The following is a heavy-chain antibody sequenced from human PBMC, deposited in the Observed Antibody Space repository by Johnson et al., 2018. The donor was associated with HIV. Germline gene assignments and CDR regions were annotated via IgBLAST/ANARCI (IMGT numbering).Heavy chain of an antibody. V-gene: IGHV3-30*04. CDR2: ISYDAITK. CDR1: GFTFSTCA. D-gene: IGHD3-22*01. J-gene: IGHJ3*02. CDR3: ARDWPPHPSITMTLDAFDI. Sequence: QEQLVESGGGVVQPWRSLRLSCAASGFTFSTCAMHWVRQAPGKGLEWVAVISYDAITKYYADSVKGRFTIYRDNSKSMLHLQMNSLRTADAAVYDCARDWPPHPSITMTLDAFDILGQGTMVTVAS.